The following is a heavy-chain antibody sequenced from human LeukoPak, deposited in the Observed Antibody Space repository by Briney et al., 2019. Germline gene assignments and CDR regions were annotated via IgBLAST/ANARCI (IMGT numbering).Heavy chain of an antibody. V-gene: IGHV4-31*03. CDR1: GGSISSGGYY. CDR3: ARSQGGYSVSAFDI. D-gene: IGHD3-22*01. CDR2: IYYSGST. J-gene: IGHJ3*02. Sequence: TLSLTCTVSGGSISSGGYYWSWIRQHPGKGLEWIGYIYYSGSTYYNPSLKSRVTVSVDTSKSQFSLKLSSVTAADTAVYYCARSQGGYSVSAFDIWGQGTMVTVSS.